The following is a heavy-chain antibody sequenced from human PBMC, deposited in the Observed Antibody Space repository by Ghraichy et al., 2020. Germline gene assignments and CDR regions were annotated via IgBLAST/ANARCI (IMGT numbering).Heavy chain of an antibody. CDR1: GFTFSSYA. Sequence: LSLTCAASGFTFSSYAMSWVRQAPGKGLEWVSAISGSGGSTYYADSVKGRFTISRDNSKNTLYLQMNSLRAEDTAVYYCAKLADYGFFWYFDLWGRGTLVTVSS. V-gene: IGHV3-23*01. J-gene: IGHJ2*01. CDR3: AKLADYGFFWYFDL. D-gene: IGHD4-17*01. CDR2: ISGSGGST.